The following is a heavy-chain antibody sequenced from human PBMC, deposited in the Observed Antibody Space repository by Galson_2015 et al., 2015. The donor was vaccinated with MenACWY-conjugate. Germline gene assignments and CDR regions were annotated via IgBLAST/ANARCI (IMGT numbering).Heavy chain of an antibody. CDR1: GFTFSSFW. Sequence: SLRLSCAASGFTFSSFWMHWVRQAPGKGLVWVSRINGDGSVTSYADSVKGRFTISRDNAKNTPYLQMNSPRAEDTAVYYCTREHYGWGGFWPWGQGTLVIISS. CDR2: INGDGSVT. J-gene: IGHJ4*02. V-gene: IGHV3-74*01. D-gene: IGHD3-10*01. CDR3: TREHYGWGGFWP.